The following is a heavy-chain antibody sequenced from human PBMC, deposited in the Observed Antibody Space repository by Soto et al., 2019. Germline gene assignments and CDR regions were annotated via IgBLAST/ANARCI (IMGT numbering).Heavy chain of an antibody. CDR2: ISYDGNNK. J-gene: IGHJ4*02. CDR1: GFIVSTYG. Sequence: QVPLVESGGGGVQPGMSLRLSCSASGFIVSTYGMHWGLQAPGKGLEWLSVISYDGNNKYYADSVKGRFTISRDNSKNTVWHQMDRLRTEDTAGYYCAKDLLLTTITAVGDGGQGTLVPVSS. D-gene: IGHD4-4*01. V-gene: IGHV3-30*18. CDR3: AKDLLLTTITAVGD.